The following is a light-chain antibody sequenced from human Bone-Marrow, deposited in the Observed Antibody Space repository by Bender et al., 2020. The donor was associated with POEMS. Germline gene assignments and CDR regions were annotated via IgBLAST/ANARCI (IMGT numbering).Light chain of an antibody. CDR3: CSYAGSYTSVV. CDR2: DVT. J-gene: IGLJ2*01. V-gene: IGLV2-11*01. Sequence: QSALTQPRSVSGSPGQSVTISCTGTSTDIGTYNYVSWYQQYPGRAPKLLIFDVTERPSWVPDRFSASKSGNTASLTIAGLQAEDEADYCCCSYAGSYTSVVFGGGTKLTVL. CDR1: STDIGTYNY.